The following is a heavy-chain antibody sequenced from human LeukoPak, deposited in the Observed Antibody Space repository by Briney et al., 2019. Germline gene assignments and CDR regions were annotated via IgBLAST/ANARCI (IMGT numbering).Heavy chain of an antibody. CDR1: GFTFSSFD. Sequence: GGSLRLSCAASGFTFSSFDMHWVRQAPGKGLEWVALISYDASNKYHAASVKGRFTISRDNSKNTLDLQMDSLRAEDTAVYYCARVDGYYGSGSWFAPWGQGTLVTVSS. CDR3: ARVDGYYGSGSWFAP. V-gene: IGHV3-30*01. D-gene: IGHD3-10*01. J-gene: IGHJ5*02. CDR2: ISYDASNK.